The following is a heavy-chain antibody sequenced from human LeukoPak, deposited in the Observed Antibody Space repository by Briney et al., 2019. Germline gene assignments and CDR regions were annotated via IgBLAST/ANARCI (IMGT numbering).Heavy chain of an antibody. V-gene: IGHV3-48*02. Sequence: GGSLRLSCIASGFTFGDYAMSWVRQAPGKGLEWVSYISSSSSTIYYADSVKGRFTISRDNAKNSLYLQMNSLRDEDTAVYYCAREPDFTNYLFDYWGQGTLVTVSS. J-gene: IGHJ4*02. CDR2: ISSSSSTI. CDR3: AREPDFTNYLFDY. D-gene: IGHD4-11*01. CDR1: GFTFGDYA.